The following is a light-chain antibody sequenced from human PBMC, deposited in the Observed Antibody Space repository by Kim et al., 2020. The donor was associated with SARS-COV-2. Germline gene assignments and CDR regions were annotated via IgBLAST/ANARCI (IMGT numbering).Light chain of an antibody. Sequence: SASVGDRVTITCRASQYIIHYFAWFQQTPGEAPKLLIYAASALHSEVPSRLSGSGSGTDFTLTISSLQPEDVATFYCQSYNSAPWTFGQGTNVEI. CDR3: QSYNSAPWT. J-gene: IGKJ1*01. CDR1: QYIIHY. CDR2: AAS. V-gene: IGKV1-27*01.